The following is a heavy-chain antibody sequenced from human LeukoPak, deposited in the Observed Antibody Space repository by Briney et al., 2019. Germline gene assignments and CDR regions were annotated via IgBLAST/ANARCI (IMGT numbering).Heavy chain of an antibody. J-gene: IGHJ4*02. Sequence: GASVMVSCKASGYTFTGYYMHWVRQAPGQGLEWMGWINPNSGGTNYAQKFQGRVTMTGDTSISTAYMELSRLRSDDTAVYYCARSYYGSGSGLFDYWGQGTLVTASS. V-gene: IGHV1-2*02. D-gene: IGHD3-10*01. CDR2: INPNSGGT. CDR3: ARSYYGSGSGLFDY. CDR1: GYTFTGYY.